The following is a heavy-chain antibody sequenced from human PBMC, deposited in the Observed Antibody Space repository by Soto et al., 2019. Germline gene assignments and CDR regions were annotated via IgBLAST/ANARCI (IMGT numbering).Heavy chain of an antibody. CDR3: AGIVVVVAAKSGYYGMDV. CDR2: IIPIFGTA. D-gene: IGHD2-15*01. CDR1: GGTFSSYA. J-gene: IGHJ6*02. Sequence: GASVKVSCKASGGTFSSYAISWVRQAPGQGLEWMGGIIPIFGTANYAQKFQGRVTITADESTSTAYMELSSLRSEDTAVYYCAGIVVVVAAKSGYYGMDVWGQGTTVTVS. V-gene: IGHV1-69*13.